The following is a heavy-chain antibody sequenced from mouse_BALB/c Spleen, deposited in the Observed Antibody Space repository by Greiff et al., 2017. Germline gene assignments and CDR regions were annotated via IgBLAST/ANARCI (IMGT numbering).Heavy chain of an antibody. CDR3: AREGLPLAMDY. J-gene: IGHJ4*01. D-gene: IGHD5-5*01. CDR1: GFTFSSYA. CDR2: ISSGGSYT. V-gene: IGHV5-9-4*01. Sequence: EVKVVESGGGLVKPGGSLKLSCAASGFTFSSYAMSWVRQSPEKRLEWVAEISSGGSYTYYPDTVTGRFTISRDNAKNTLYLEMSSLRSEDTAMYYCAREGLPLAMDYWGQGTSVTVSS.